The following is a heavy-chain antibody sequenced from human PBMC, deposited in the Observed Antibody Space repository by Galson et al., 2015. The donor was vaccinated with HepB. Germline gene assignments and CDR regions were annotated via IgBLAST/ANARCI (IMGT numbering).Heavy chain of an antibody. CDR2: INRDGSEK. Sequence: SLRLSCAASGFTFSSYRMNWVRQAPGKGLEWVANINRDGSEKYYVDSVKGRFTVSRDNAKDSLYLQMNSLRAEDTAVYYCARYKYYSDSSGSRYDFWGQGTLVTVSS. V-gene: IGHV3-7*01. J-gene: IGHJ4*01. CDR1: GFTFSSYR. D-gene: IGHD3-22*01. CDR3: ARYKYYSDSSGSRYDF.